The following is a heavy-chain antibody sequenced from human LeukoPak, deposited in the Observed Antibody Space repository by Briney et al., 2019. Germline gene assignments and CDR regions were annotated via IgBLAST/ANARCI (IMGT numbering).Heavy chain of an antibody. CDR3: AKLPSVVAASDY. V-gene: IGHV3-30*18. D-gene: IGHD2-15*01. Sequence: GGSLTLSCAASGFTFSSYGMHWVRQAPGKGMEWVAVISYDGSNKYYADSVKGRFTISRDNSKNTLYLQMNSLRAEDTAVYYCAKLPSVVAASDYWGEGTLVSVCS. CDR2: ISYDGSNK. J-gene: IGHJ4*02. CDR1: GFTFSSYG.